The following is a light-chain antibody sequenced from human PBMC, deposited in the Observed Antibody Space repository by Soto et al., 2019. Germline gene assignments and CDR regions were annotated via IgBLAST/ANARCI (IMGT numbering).Light chain of an antibody. Sequence: EIVMTQSPATLSVSPGERATLSCRASQSVSSNLAWYQQKRGQAPRLLIYGASTRATGIPARFSGSGSGTEFTLTISSLQSEDFAVYYCQQYNNWPPGLTFGGGTKVEIK. J-gene: IGKJ4*01. CDR1: QSVSSN. CDR2: GAS. V-gene: IGKV3-15*01. CDR3: QQYNNWPPGLT.